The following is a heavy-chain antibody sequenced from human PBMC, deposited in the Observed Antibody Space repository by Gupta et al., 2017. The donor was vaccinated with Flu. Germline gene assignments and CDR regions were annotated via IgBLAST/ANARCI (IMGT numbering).Heavy chain of an antibody. CDR1: GFTFSSYA. J-gene: IGHJ4*02. D-gene: IGHD3-10*01. Sequence: EVQLLESGGGLVQPGGSLRLSLAASGFTFSSYAMSWVRQAPGKGLEWVSAISGSGDTTYYADSVKGRFAISRDNSKNTLYLQMSSLRAEDTAVYYCAKDLDSLVRGVIYWGQGTLVTVSS. CDR2: ISGSGDTT. CDR3: AKDLDSLVRGVIY. V-gene: IGHV3-23*01.